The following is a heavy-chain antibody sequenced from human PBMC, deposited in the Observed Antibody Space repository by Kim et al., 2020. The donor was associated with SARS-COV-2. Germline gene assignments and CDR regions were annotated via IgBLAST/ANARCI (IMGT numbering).Heavy chain of an antibody. V-gene: IGHV3-30*18. Sequence: GGSLRLSCAASGFTFSSYGMHWVRQAPGKGLEWVAVISYDGSNKYYADSVKGRFTISRDNSKNTLYLQMNSLRAEDTAVYYCAKGPDGEWELPDYWGQGT. J-gene: IGHJ4*02. CDR1: GFTFSSYG. CDR3: AKGPDGEWELPDY. CDR2: ISYDGSNK. D-gene: IGHD1-26*01.